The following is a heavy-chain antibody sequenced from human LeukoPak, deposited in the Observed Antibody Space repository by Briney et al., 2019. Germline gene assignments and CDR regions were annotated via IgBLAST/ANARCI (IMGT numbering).Heavy chain of an antibody. V-gene: IGHV3-30-3*01. D-gene: IGHD1-26*01. CDR1: GFTFSSYA. CDR3: AREGPYSGHYFDY. Sequence: GRSLRLSCAASGFTFSSYAMHWVRQAPGKGLEWVAVISYDGSNKYYADSVKGRFTISRDNSKNTLYLQMNSLRAEDTAVYYCAREGPYSGHYFDYWGQGTLVTVSS. J-gene: IGHJ4*02. CDR2: ISYDGSNK.